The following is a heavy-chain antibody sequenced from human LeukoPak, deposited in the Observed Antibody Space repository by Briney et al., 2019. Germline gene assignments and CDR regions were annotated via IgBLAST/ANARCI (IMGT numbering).Heavy chain of an antibody. CDR1: GITFSRFW. CDR3: ARVGPSSWDPFDY. D-gene: IGHD2-2*01. V-gene: IGHV3-7*01. J-gene: IGHJ4*02. Sequence: PGGSLRLSCAASGITFSRFWMSWVRQAPGKGLQWVANINQDGSEKHYVDSVKGRFTISRDNAENSLYLQMNSLRAEDTAVYYCARVGPSSWDPFDYWGQGTLVTVSS. CDR2: INQDGSEK.